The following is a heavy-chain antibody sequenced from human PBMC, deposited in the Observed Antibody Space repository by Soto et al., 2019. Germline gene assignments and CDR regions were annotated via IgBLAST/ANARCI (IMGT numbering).Heavy chain of an antibody. Sequence: QVELVQSGAQVEKPGSAVKVSCKASGGSFNMYAMNWVRQAPGHGLEWMGGIIPIFDAPRYSEQFQGRVTITVDESTSTAYMELSSLRSDDTAIYYCTRAIGSGGVMGGFDYWGQGTLVTVSS. D-gene: IGHD3-16*01. CDR2: IIPIFDAP. CDR3: TRAIGSGGVMGGFDY. CDR1: GGSFNMYA. J-gene: IGHJ4*02. V-gene: IGHV1-69*01.